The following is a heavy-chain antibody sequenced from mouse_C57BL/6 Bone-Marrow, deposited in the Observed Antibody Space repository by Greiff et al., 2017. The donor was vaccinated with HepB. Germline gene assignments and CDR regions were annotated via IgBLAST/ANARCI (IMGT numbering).Heavy chain of an antibody. CDR2: IRSKSNNYAT. D-gene: IGHD1-1*01. J-gene: IGHJ1*03. CDR1: GFSFNTYA. V-gene: IGHV10-1*01. Sequence: EVMLVESGGGLVQPKGSLKLSCAASGFSFNTYAMNWVRQAPGKGLEWVARIRSKSNNYATYYADSVKDRFTISRDDSESMLYLQMNNLKTEDTAMYYCATVVGGWYFDVWGTGTTVTVSS. CDR3: ATVVGGWYFDV.